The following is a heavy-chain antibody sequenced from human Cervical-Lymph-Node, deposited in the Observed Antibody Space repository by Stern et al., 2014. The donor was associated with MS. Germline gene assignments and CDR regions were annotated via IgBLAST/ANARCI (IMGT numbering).Heavy chain of an antibody. CDR3: ARFKSSSVDY. CDR2: IYYSGST. D-gene: IGHD6-6*01. V-gene: IGHV4-59*08. J-gene: IGHJ4*02. Sequence: QLQLQESGPGLVKPSETLSLTCTVSGGSISSYYWSWIRQPPGKGLEWIGYIYYSGSTNYNPSLKSRATISADTSQNQFSLKLSSVTAADTAVYYCARFKSSSVDYWGQGTLVTVSS. CDR1: GGSISSYY.